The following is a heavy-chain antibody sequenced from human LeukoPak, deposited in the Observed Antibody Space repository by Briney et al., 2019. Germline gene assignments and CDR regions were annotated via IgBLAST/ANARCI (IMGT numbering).Heavy chain of an antibody. V-gene: IGHV1-24*01. CDR1: GYTLTELS. Sequence: ASVKVSCKVSGYTLTELSMHWVRQAPGKGLEWMGGFDPEDGETIYAQKFQGRVTMTEDTSTDTAYMELSSLRSEDTAVYYCARDGLRRGYYYYYGMDVWGQGTTVTVSS. D-gene: IGHD5-12*01. J-gene: IGHJ6*02. CDR3: ARDGLRRGYYYYYGMDV. CDR2: FDPEDGET.